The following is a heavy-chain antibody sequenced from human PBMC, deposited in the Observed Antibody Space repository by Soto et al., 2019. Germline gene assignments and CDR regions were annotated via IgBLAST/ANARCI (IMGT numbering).Heavy chain of an antibody. D-gene: IGHD4-17*01. Sequence: GSLRLSCAASGFTFSSYAMHWVRQAQGEGLEWVAVISYDGSNKYYADSVKGLFTISRDNSKNTLYLQMNSLRAEDTAVYYCARRDDYGDYAVCYYYGMDVSGQGTTFTVSS. CDR2: ISYDGSNK. CDR3: ARRDDYGDYAVCYYYGMDV. V-gene: IGHV3-30-3*01. J-gene: IGHJ6*02. CDR1: GFTFSSYA.